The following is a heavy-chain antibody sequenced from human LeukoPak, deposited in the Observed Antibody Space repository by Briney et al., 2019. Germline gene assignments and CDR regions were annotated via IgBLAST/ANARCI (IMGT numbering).Heavy chain of an antibody. J-gene: IGHJ6*03. CDR2: IYSAGST. D-gene: IGHD6-19*01. CDR1: GFTVSSNS. CDR3: TSWGGIAVGYYMDV. V-gene: IGHV3-53*01. Sequence: GGSLRLSCTVSGFTVSSNSMSWVRQAPGKGLEWVSFIYSAGSTHYSDSVKGRFTISIDNSKNTLYLQMNSLRVEDTAVYYCTSWGGIAVGYYMDVWGKGTTVTVSS.